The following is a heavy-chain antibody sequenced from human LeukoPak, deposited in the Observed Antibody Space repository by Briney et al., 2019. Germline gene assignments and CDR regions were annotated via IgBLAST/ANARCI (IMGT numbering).Heavy chain of an antibody. CDR3: ARSAPRITMIVVVINAFDI. CDR1: GGSISSYY. J-gene: IGHJ3*02. Sequence: SETLSLTCTVSGGSISSYYWSWIRQPPGKGLEWIGYIYYSGSTNYNPSLRSRVTISVDTSKNQFSLKLSSVTAADTAVYYCARSAPRITMIVVVINAFDIWGQGTMVTVSS. V-gene: IGHV4-59*12. D-gene: IGHD3-22*01. CDR2: IYYSGST.